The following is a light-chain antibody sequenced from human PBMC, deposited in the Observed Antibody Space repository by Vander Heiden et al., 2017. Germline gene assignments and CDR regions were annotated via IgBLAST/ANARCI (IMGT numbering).Light chain of an antibody. Sequence: RMTHSPSSLSASTGDRVSITCRASQDVSTWLAWYQQKPGKAPKLLIYGASTLHSGVPSRFSGSGSGTDFTLTISWLQFEDFATYYCQQYFSYPPAFGGGTKVEIK. V-gene: IGKV1-8*01. J-gene: IGKJ4*01. CDR2: GAS. CDR3: QQYFSYPPA. CDR1: QDVSTW.